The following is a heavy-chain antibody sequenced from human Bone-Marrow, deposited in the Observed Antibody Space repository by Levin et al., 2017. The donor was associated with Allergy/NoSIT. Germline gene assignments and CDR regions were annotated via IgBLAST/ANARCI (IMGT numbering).Heavy chain of an antibody. CDR2: IKQDGSEK. D-gene: IGHD1-26*01. V-gene: IGHV3-7*01. CDR3: ARDRRGSYYAFDY. J-gene: IGHJ4*02. CDR1: GFTFSAYW. Sequence: QAGGSLRLSCAASGFTFSAYWMTWVRQAPGKGLEWVANIKQDGSEKYYVDSVRGRFTISRDNAENSLSLQMNSLRAEDTAVYYCARDRRGSYYAFDYWGQGTLVTVSS.